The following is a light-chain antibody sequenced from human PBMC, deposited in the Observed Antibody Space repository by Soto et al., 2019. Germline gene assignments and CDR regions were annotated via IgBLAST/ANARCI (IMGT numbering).Light chain of an antibody. CDR3: QSYDSSLSGSK. CDR1: SSNIGAGYD. J-gene: IGLJ2*01. Sequence: QSVLTQPPSVSGAPGQRVNISCTGSSSNIGAGYDVHWYQQLPGTAPKLLIYGNSNRPSGVPDRFSGSKSGTSASLAITGLQAEDEADYYCQSYDSSLSGSKFGGGTKVTVL. CDR2: GNS. V-gene: IGLV1-40*01.